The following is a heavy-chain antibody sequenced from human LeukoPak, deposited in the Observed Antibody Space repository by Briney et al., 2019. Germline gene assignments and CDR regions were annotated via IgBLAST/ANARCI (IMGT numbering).Heavy chain of an antibody. D-gene: IGHD2-2*02. CDR1: GFTFSSYE. CDR2: ISSSGSTK. Sequence: PGGSLRLSCAASGFTFSSYEMNWARQAPGKGLEWVAYISSSGSTKYYADSVKGRFTISRDNAKNSLYLQMNSLRAEDTAVYYCATDRDCSGTSCYTGAFRYYYYYGMDVWGQGTTVTVSS. V-gene: IGHV3-48*03. J-gene: IGHJ6*02. CDR3: ATDRDCSGTSCYTGAFRYYYYYGMDV.